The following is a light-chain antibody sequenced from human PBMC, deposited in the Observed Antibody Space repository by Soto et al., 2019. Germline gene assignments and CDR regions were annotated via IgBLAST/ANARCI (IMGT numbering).Light chain of an antibody. V-gene: IGLV2-18*02. CDR2: EVS. Sequence: QSVLTQPPSVSGSPGQSVTISCTGTSSDVGSYNRVSWYQQPPGTAPKLMIYEVSNRPSGVPDRFSGSKSGNTASLTISGLQADDEADYYCSSYTSSSTLYVFGTGTKVTVL. CDR1: SSDVGSYNR. CDR3: SSYTSSSTLYV. J-gene: IGLJ1*01.